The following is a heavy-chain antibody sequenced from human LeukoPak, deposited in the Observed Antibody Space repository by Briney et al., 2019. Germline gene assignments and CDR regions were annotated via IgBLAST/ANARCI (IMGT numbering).Heavy chain of an antibody. CDR3: ARSQFQQWLDYYYYYYMDV. J-gene: IGHJ6*03. CDR2: IIPIFGTA. V-gene: IGHV1-69*05. CDR1: GYTFTSYG. D-gene: IGHD6-19*01. Sequence: ASVKVSCKASGYTFTSYGISWVRQAPGQGLEWMGGIIPIFGTANYAQKFQGRVTITTDESTSTAYMELSSLRSEDTAVYYCARSQFQQWLDYYYYYYMDVWGKGTTVTVSS.